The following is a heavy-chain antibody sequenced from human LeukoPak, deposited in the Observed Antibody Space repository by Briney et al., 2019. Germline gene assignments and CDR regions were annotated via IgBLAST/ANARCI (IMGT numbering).Heavy chain of an antibody. CDR3: ARGVAGLVRGDAFDI. V-gene: IGHV1-18*04. D-gene: IGHD3-10*01. CDR2: ISAYNGNT. CDR1: GYTFTSYG. Sequence: ASVKVSCKASGYTFTSYGISWVRQAPGQGLEWMGWISAYNGNTNYAQKLQGRVTMTTDTSTSTAYMELRSLRSDDTAMYYCARGVAGLVRGDAFDIWGQGTMVTVSS. J-gene: IGHJ3*02.